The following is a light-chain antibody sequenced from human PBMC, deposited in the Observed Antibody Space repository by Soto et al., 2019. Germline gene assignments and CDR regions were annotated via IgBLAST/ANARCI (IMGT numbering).Light chain of an antibody. V-gene: IGKV1-5*01. CDR3: QQYASYPWT. CDR1: QSLSGW. Sequence: DIQMTQSPYTLSASVGDRVTITCRASQSLSGWLAWYQQTPGKAPKLLISDAFRLESGVPSRFRGSGSGTEFSLTITSLQPGDSATFYCQQYASYPWTFGRGTKVDIK. J-gene: IGKJ1*01. CDR2: DAF.